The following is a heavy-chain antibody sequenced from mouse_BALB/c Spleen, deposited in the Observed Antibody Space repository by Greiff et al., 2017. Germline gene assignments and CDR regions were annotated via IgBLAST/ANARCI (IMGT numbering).Heavy chain of an antibody. CDR3: ARDIGNGYYVGYFDV. D-gene: IGHD2-3*01. J-gene: IGHJ1*01. CDR2: IRNKANGYTT. V-gene: IGHV7-3*02. CDR1: GFTFTDYS. Sequence: EVKLVESGGGLVQPGGSLRLSCATSGFTFTDYSMSWVRQPPGKALEWLGFIRNKANGYTTEYSASVKGRFTISRDNSQSILYLQMNTLRAADSATYYCARDIGNGYYVGYFDVWGAGTTVTVSS.